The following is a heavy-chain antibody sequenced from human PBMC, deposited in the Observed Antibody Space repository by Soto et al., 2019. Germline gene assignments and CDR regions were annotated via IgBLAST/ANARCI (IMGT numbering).Heavy chain of an antibody. CDR1: GGSISSYY. D-gene: IGHD4-17*01. Sequence: QVQLQESGPGLVKPSETLSLTCTVSGGSISSYYWSWIRQPPGKGLEWIGYIYYSGSTNYNPSLKRRVTISVDTSKNQCSLKLSSGTAADTAVYYCARRYGPGFDYWGQGTLVTVSS. V-gene: IGHV4-59*08. CDR2: IYYSGST. CDR3: ARRYGPGFDY. J-gene: IGHJ4*02.